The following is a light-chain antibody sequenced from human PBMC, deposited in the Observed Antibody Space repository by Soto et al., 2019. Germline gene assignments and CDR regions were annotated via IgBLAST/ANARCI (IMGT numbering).Light chain of an antibody. CDR2: GAS. CDR1: QTVSNNY. Sequence: EIVLTQSPGTLSRSPRKRATLSCRASQTVSNNYLAWYQQKPGQAPRLLIYGASNRATGIPDRFSGSGSGTDFTLTISRLEPEDFAVYYCQQYGSSGTFGQGTKVEIK. V-gene: IGKV3-20*01. CDR3: QQYGSSGT. J-gene: IGKJ1*01.